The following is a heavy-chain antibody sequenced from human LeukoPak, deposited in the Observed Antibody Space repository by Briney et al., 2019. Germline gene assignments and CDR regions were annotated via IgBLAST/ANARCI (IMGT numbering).Heavy chain of an antibody. Sequence: ASVKVSCKASGYTFTSYGISWVRQAPGQELEWMGWISAYNGNTNYAQKLQGRVTMTTDTSTSTAYMELRSLRSDDTAVYYCARGAGYSSSWCPPGVDYWGQGTLVTVSS. CDR3: ARGAGYSSSWCPPGVDY. CDR2: ISAYNGNT. J-gene: IGHJ4*02. V-gene: IGHV1-18*04. D-gene: IGHD6-13*01. CDR1: GYTFTSYG.